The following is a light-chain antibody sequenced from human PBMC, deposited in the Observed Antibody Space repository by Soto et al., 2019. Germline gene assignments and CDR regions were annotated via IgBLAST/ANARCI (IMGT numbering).Light chain of an antibody. CDR2: DAS. V-gene: IGKV1-33*01. J-gene: IGKJ4*01. Sequence: DIQMTQSPSSLSASVGDRVTITCQASQDLSSYLNWYQQKPGKAPKLLIYDASNLETGVPSRFSGSGSGTDFTFTISSLQPEDIATYYCQQYDNLPRLTFGGGTKVEIK. CDR3: QQYDNLPRLT. CDR1: QDLSSY.